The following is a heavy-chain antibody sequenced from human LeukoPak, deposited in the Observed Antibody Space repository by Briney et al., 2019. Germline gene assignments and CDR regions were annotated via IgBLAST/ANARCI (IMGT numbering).Heavy chain of an antibody. CDR2: IYYSGNT. D-gene: IGHD1-26*01. V-gene: IGHV4-59*05. CDR1: GGSISSYY. J-gene: IGHJ4*02. CDR3: ASDRPHSASYYHY. Sequence: SETLSLTCSVSGGSISSYYWSWIRQPPGKGLEWIGSIYYSGNTYYNPSLKSRVTISVDSSKNQFSLKLSSMTAADTAVYYCASDRPHSASYYHYWGQGTLVTVSS.